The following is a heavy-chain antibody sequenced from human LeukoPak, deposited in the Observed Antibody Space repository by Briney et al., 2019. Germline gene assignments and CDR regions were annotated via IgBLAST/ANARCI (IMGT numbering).Heavy chain of an antibody. J-gene: IGHJ4*02. CDR3: AKTTAPVGIQLWLGIDY. CDR2: ISYDGSNK. Sequence: PGRSLRLSCAASGFTFSSYGMHWVRQAPGKGLEWVAVISYDGSNKYYADSVKGRFTISRDNSKNTLYLQMNSLRAEDTAVYYCAKTTAPVGIQLWLGIDYWGQGTLVTVSS. V-gene: IGHV3-30*18. D-gene: IGHD5-18*01. CDR1: GFTFSSYG.